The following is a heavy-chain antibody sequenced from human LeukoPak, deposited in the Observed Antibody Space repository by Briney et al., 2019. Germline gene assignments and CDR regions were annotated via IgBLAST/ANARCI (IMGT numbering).Heavy chain of an antibody. CDR1: GGSFSGYY. Sequence: SETLSLTCAVYGGSFSGYYWSWIRQPPGKGLEWIGEINHSGSTNYNPSLKSRVTISVDTSKNQFSLKLSSVTVADTAVYYCARHVVVVAARPRYYMDVWGKGTTVTVSS. V-gene: IGHV4-34*01. CDR3: ARHVVVVAARPRYYMDV. J-gene: IGHJ6*03. D-gene: IGHD6-6*01. CDR2: INHSGST.